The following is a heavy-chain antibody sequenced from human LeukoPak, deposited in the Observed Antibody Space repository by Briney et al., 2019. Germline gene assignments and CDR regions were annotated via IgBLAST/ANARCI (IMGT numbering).Heavy chain of an antibody. CDR1: GFTFSDYY. CDR3: ARDKMATMSAFDI. Sequence: GSLRLSCAASGFTFSDYYMSWIRQAPGKGLEWVSYISSSGSTIYYADSVKGRFTISRDNAKNSLYLQVNSLRAEDTAVYYCARDKMATMSAFDIWGQGTMVTVSS. J-gene: IGHJ3*02. CDR2: ISSSGSTI. V-gene: IGHV3-11*04. D-gene: IGHD5-24*01.